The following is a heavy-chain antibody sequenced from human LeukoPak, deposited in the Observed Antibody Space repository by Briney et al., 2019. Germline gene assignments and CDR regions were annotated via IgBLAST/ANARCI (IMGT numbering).Heavy chain of an antibody. J-gene: IGHJ5*02. Sequence: GGSLRLSCAASGFTFSNYVMHWVRQAPGKGLEWVTVISYDGSTKNDADSVKGRFTISRDNSKNTVFLEMNSLRPEDTAVYYCARDQSRICSGGSCYSGWFDPWGQGTLVTVSS. CDR3: ARDQSRICSGGSCYSGWFDP. V-gene: IGHV3-30*04. CDR1: GFTFSNYV. D-gene: IGHD2-15*01. CDR2: ISYDGSTK.